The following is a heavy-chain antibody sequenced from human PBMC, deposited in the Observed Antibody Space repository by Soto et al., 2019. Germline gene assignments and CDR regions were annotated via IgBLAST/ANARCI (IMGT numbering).Heavy chain of an antibody. V-gene: IGHV4-30-4*01. CDR2: IYYSGST. D-gene: IGHD5-18*01. J-gene: IGHJ6*02. CDR1: GASIRKGDYH. Sequence: QVQLQGSGPGLVKPSPTLFLTCTVSGASIRKGDYHWSLIRPPPGKGLEWIGYIYYSGSTYYNPSLKSRVAISVDTPKNQFSLRLSSVTAADTAVYYCASEVDTASGPDYYNGLDVWGQGTTVTVSS. CDR3: ASEVDTASGPDYYNGLDV.